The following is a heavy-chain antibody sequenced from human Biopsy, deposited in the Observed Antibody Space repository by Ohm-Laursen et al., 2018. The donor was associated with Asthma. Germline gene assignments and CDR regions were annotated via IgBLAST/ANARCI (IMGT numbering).Heavy chain of an antibody. CDR2: ISYDGSNK. Sequence: SLRLSCTASGFTFSSYGMHWVRQAPGKGLEWVAVISYDGSNKYYGDSVKGRFTISRDNSKNTLYLQMNSLRAEDTAVYYCASQSSGPDFWSGYYYFDYWGQGTLVTVSS. V-gene: IGHV3-30*03. D-gene: IGHD3-3*01. CDR1: GFTFSSYG. J-gene: IGHJ4*02. CDR3: ASQSSGPDFWSGYYYFDY.